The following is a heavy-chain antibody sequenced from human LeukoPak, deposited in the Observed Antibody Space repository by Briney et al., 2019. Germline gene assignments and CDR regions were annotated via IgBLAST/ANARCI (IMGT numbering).Heavy chain of an antibody. V-gene: IGHV3-30-3*01. J-gene: IGHJ4*02. CDR1: GFTFSSYA. Sequence: RGSLRLSCAASGFTFSSYAMHWVRQAPGKGLEWVAVISYDGSNKYYADSVKGRFTISRDNSKNTLYLQMNSLRAEDTAVYYCARGRDSSPIPTVDYWGQGTLVTVSS. D-gene: IGHD6-13*01. CDR3: ARGRDSSPIPTVDY. CDR2: ISYDGSNK.